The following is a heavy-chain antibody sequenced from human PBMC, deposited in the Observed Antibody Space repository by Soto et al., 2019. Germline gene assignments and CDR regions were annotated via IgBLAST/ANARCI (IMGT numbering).Heavy chain of an antibody. CDR2: ISGSGGST. J-gene: IGHJ6*03. CDR3: AKGAYCSGGSCYADYYYYYYMDV. Sequence: GGSLRLSCAASGFTFSSYAMSWVRQAPGKGLEWVSAISGSGGSTYYADSVKGRFTISRDNSKNTLYLQMNSLRAEDTAVYYCAKGAYCSGGSCYADYYYYYYMDVWGKGTTVTVSS. V-gene: IGHV3-23*01. CDR1: GFTFSSYA. D-gene: IGHD2-15*01.